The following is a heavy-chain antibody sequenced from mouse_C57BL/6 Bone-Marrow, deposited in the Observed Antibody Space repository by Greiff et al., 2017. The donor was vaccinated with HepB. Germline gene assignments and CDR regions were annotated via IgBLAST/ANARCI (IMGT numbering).Heavy chain of an antibody. V-gene: IGHV1-76*01. J-gene: IGHJ2*01. D-gene: IGHD1-1*01. CDR3: AREGYYYGKGDY. CDR1: GYTFTDYY. Sequence: VQRVEPGAELVRPGASVKLSCKASGYTFTDYYINWVKQRPGQGLEWIARIYPGSGNTYYNEKFKGKATLTAEKSSSTAYMQLSSLTSEDSAVYFCAREGYYYGKGDYWGQGTTLTVSS. CDR2: IYPGSGNT.